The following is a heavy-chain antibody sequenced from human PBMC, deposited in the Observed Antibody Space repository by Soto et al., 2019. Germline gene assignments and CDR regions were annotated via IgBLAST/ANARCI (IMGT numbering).Heavy chain of an antibody. CDR2: IYYTGSP. CDR3: VREDDGGDRDYYGLDV. Sequence: SETLSLTCTVSGGSISSSNYNWCWLSQTPGKGLEWIGCIYYTGSPRYNPSLKSRITMSVDTSKNLFSLNLSSVTAADTAVYFCVREDDGGDRDYYGLDVWGQGTMVTVSS. D-gene: IGHD2-21*02. CDR1: GGSISSSNYN. V-gene: IGHV4-39*07. J-gene: IGHJ6*02.